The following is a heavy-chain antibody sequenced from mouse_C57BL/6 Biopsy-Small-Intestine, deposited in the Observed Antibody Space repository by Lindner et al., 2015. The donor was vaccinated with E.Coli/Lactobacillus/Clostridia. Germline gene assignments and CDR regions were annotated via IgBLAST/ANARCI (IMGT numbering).Heavy chain of an antibody. J-gene: IGHJ3*01. CDR2: IDPEDGET. Sequence: VQLQESGAELVKPGASVKLSCTASGFNIKDYYIHWVKQRTEQGLEWIGRIDPEDGETKYAPKFQGKATMTADTSSNTAYLQLSSLTSEDAAVYYCATEGDYAWFAYWGQGTLVTVSA. V-gene: IGHV14-2*01. CDR1: GFNIKDYY. D-gene: IGHD2-4*01. CDR3: ATEGDYAWFAY.